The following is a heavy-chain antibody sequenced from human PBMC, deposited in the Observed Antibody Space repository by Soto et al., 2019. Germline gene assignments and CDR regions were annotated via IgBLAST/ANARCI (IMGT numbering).Heavy chain of an antibody. CDR3: AADATAWQQMVPSDY. V-gene: IGHV1-58*01. CDR1: GFTFTSSA. CDR2: IAVGSGYT. Sequence: QMQLEQSGPEVQKPGTSVKVSCKASGFTFTSSAFQWVRQARGQRLEWIGWIAVGSGYTNYAQRCQHRVTLTRDMSTATTYMELSRLTSEDTAIYYCAADATAWQQMVPSDYWGQGTLVTVSS. J-gene: IGHJ4*02. D-gene: IGHD2-8*01.